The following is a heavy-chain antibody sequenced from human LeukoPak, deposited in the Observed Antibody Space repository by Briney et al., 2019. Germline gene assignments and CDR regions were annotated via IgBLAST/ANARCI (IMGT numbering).Heavy chain of an antibody. CDR1: GFVFNSHP. V-gene: IGHV3-64*01. D-gene: IGHD1-14*01. J-gene: IGHJ4*02. CDR3: AIEEPAGSIDY. CDR2: ISGTGHNT. Sequence: PGGSLRLSCAASGFVFNSHPMHWVRQAPGKGLECVSAISGTGHNTYYANSVKGRFTTSRDNSRNTLYLQMGSLRAEDTALYYCAIEEPAGSIDYWGQGSLVTVSS.